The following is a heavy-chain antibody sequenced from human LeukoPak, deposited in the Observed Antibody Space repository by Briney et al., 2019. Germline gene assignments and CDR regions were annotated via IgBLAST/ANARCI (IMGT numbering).Heavy chain of an antibody. CDR3: ARGPYGSGSYYQGPDY. CDR2: IYHSGST. J-gene: IGHJ4*02. Sequence: PSETLSLTCTVSGYSISSGYYWGWIRQPPGKGLEWIGSIYHSGSTYYNPSLKSRVTISVDTSKNQFSLKLSSVTAADTAVYYCARGPYGSGSYYQGPDYWGQGTLVTVSS. D-gene: IGHD3-10*01. CDR1: GYSISSGYY. V-gene: IGHV4-38-2*02.